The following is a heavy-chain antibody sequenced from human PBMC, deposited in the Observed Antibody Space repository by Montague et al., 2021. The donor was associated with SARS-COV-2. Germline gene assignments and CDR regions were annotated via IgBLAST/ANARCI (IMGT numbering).Heavy chain of an antibody. J-gene: IGHJ4*02. D-gene: IGHD3-10*01. Sequence: SETLSLTCTVSGSSISSSSYYWGWIRQPPGKGLEWIGSIYYSGSTYYNPSPKSRVTISVDTSKNQFSLKLSSVTAADTAVYYCARLPDLLLWFGEALDYWGQGTLVTVSS. V-gene: IGHV4-39*01. CDR2: IYYSGST. CDR1: GSSISSSSYY. CDR3: ARLPDLLLWFGEALDY.